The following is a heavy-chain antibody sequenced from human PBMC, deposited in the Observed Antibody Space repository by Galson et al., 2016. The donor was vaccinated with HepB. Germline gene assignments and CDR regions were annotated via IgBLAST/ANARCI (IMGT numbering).Heavy chain of an antibody. J-gene: IGHJ1*01. D-gene: IGHD1-26*01. CDR3: AQDKASMSVGATNFQH. CDR2: ISWNRGSI. Sequence: SLRLSCAASGFIFKAYAMHWVRQAPGKGLEWVSSISWNRGSIGYADSVKGRFTISRDNAKNSLYLQMNSLRAEDTAFYYCAQDKASMSVGATNFQHWGQGTLVTASS. CDR1: GFIFKAYA. V-gene: IGHV3-9*01.